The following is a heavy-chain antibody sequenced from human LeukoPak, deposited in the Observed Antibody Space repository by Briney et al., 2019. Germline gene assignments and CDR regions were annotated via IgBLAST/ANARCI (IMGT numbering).Heavy chain of an antibody. CDR2: INQGGSET. D-gene: IGHD1-26*01. CDR3: ARGGLYHYSGTSGDY. Sequence: GGSLRLSCAASGFTFSTYWMTWVRQAPGKGLEWVANINQGGSETYYVDSVKGRFTISRDNAKNSLYPQMNSLRAEDTAVYYCARGGLYHYSGTSGDYWGQGTLVTVSS. V-gene: IGHV3-7*01. J-gene: IGHJ4*02. CDR1: GFTFSTYW.